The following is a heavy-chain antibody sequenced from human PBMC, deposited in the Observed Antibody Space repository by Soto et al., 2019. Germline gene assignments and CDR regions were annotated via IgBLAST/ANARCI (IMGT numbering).Heavy chain of an antibody. CDR2: IIPVLGTV. V-gene: IGHV1-69*06. CDR3: ARAKFRSGLRFFEWISHHHSHYDMDV. CDR1: GGTFSSNA. D-gene: IGHD3-3*01. J-gene: IGHJ6*02. Sequence: QVQLVQSGAEVKKPGSSVKVSCKASGGTFSSNAINWVRQAPGQGLEWMGGIIPVLGTVDYAQNFQGRLTITADKSMETAYMDLSSLRSEDTAVYYCARAKFRSGLRFFEWISHHHSHYDMDVWGQGTTVTGSS.